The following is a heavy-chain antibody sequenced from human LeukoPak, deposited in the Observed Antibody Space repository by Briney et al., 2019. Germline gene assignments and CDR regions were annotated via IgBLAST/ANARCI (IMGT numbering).Heavy chain of an antibody. CDR2: INPSGGST. CDR3: ARDRRLRSEIDY. D-gene: IGHD4-17*01. V-gene: IGHV1-46*01. CDR1: GYTFTRYY. J-gene: IGHJ4*02. Sequence: ASVKVSCKASGYTFTRYYMHWVRQAPGQGLGWMGIINPSGGSTSYAQKFQGRVTMTRDTSTSTVYMELSSLRAEDTAVYYCARDRRLRSEIDYWGQGTLVTVSS.